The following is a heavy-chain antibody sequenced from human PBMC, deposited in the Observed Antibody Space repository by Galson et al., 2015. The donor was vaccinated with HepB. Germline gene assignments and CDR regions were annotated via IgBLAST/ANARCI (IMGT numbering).Heavy chain of an antibody. CDR3: ASAGTAKSAFDI. D-gene: IGHD2-21*02. J-gene: IGHJ3*02. Sequence: SVKVSCKASGFTFTGYTLHWVRQAPGQRLEWMGWINAGNGNTKYSQNIQGRVTITRDTSATTAYMEVSSLRSEDTAIYYCASAGTAKSAFDIWGQGTMVTVSS. CDR1: GFTFTGYT. CDR2: INAGNGNT. V-gene: IGHV1-3*01.